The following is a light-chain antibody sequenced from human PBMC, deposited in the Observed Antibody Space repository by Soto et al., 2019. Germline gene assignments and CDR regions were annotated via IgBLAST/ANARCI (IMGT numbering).Light chain of an antibody. CDR3: QQYNKWPPL. J-gene: IGKJ5*01. CDR2: DAS. V-gene: IGKV3-15*01. Sequence: EIVLIQSPAILSLSPGEKATLSCRASQSVSGSLAWYQQKPGQAPRLIIYDASVRATGIPARFSGSGSGTEFTLTISSLQSEDLAVYYCQQYNKWPPLFGQGTRLEIK. CDR1: QSVSGS.